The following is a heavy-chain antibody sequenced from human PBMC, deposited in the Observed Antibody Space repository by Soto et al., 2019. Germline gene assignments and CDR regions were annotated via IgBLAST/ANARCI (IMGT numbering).Heavy chain of an antibody. V-gene: IGHV3-23*01. CDR3: AKDYSPGVVIINYYYMDV. CDR1: GFAFSSYA. D-gene: IGHD3-3*01. CDR2: MSGVSSST. Sequence: GGSLRLSCAASGFAFSSYAMSWVRQAPGKGLEWVSTMSGVSSSTYYADSVQGRFTISRDNSKNTLYLQIYSLRAEDTAVYYCAKDYSPGVVIINYYYMDVWGKGTTVTVSS. J-gene: IGHJ6*03.